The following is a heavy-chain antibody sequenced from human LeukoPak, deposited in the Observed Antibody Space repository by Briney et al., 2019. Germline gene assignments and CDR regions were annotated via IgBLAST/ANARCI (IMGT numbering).Heavy chain of an antibody. V-gene: IGHV3-11*01. CDR1: GFTFSDYY. D-gene: IGHD3-10*01. J-gene: IGHJ4*02. CDR2: ISGSGEIT. CDR3: ARDMMGSGSTRDY. Sequence: GGSLRLSCAVSGFTFSDYYMSWIRQAPGKGLEWLSYISGSGEITYHAESVKGRFSISRNNAKNSLYLQMNSLRVENTAVYYCARDMMGSGSTRDYWGQGTLVTVSS.